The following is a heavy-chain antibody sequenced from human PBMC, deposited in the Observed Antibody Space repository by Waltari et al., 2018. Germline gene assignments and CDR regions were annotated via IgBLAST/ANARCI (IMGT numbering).Heavy chain of an antibody. J-gene: IGHJ4*02. D-gene: IGHD4-17*01. CDR3: AKDSDYGDSLDY. V-gene: IGHV3-33*06. CDR1: GFTFSSYG. Sequence: QVQLVESGGGVVQPGRSLRLSCAASGFTFSSYGMHWVRQAPGKGLEWVAVIWYDGSNKYYADSVKGRFTISRDNSKNTLYLQMNSLRAEDTAVYYCAKDSDYGDSLDYWGQGTLVTVSS. CDR2: IWYDGSNK.